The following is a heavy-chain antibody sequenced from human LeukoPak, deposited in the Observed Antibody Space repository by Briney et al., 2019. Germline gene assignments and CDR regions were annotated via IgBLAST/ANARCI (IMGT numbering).Heavy chain of an antibody. Sequence: GGSLRLSCTASGLIFGAHAMSSVRQAPGKGLEWVGFIRSNRNGGTPEYAASVKGRFRISRDDSRSIAYLQMNSLKIEDTAVDYFARETLIDYAFDYWGQGILVTVSS. CDR2: IRSNRNGGTP. V-gene: IGHV3-49*04. CDR1: GLIFGAHA. D-gene: IGHD3-22*01. CDR3: ARETLIDYAFDY. J-gene: IGHJ4*02.